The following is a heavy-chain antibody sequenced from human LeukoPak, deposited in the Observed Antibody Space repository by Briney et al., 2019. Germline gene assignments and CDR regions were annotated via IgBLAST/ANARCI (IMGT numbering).Heavy chain of an antibody. Sequence: PSETLSLTCTVSGGSISSHYWSWIRQPPGKGLEWIGYIYTSGSTNYNPSLKSRVTISVDTSKNQFSLKLSSVTAADTAVYYCARHRQQLAYNWFDPWGQGTLVTVSS. D-gene: IGHD6-13*01. J-gene: IGHJ5*02. CDR2: IYTSGST. CDR3: ARHRQQLAYNWFDP. V-gene: IGHV4-4*09. CDR1: GGSISSHY.